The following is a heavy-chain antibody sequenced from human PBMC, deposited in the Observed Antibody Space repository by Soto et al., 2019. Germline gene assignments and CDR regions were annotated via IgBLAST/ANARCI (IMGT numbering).Heavy chain of an antibody. J-gene: IGHJ4*02. D-gene: IGHD3-3*01. CDR2: INAGNGNT. CDR1: GYTFTSYA. Sequence: ASVKVSFKASGYTFTSYAMHWLRQAPGQRLEWMGWINAGNGNTKYSQKFQGRVTITRDTSASTAYMELSSLRSEDTAVYYCARDSGEWLLYPFESYFDYWGQGTLVTVSS. V-gene: IGHV1-3*01. CDR3: ARDSGEWLLYPFESYFDY.